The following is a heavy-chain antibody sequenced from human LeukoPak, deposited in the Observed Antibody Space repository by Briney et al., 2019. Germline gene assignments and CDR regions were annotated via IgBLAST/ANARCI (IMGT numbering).Heavy chain of an antibody. CDR1: GGSISSRGYY. Sequence: SETLSLTCTVSGGSISSRGYYWSWIRQHPGKGLEWIGYIYYSGSTYYNPSLKSRVTISVDTSKNQFSLKLSSVTAADTAVYYCARDAEGGGAFDIWGQGTMVTGSS. CDR2: IYYSGST. CDR3: ARDAEGGGAFDI. D-gene: IGHD3-16*01. J-gene: IGHJ3*02. V-gene: IGHV4-31*03.